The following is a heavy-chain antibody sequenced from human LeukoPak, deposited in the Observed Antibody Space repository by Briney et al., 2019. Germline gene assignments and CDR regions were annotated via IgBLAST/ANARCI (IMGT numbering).Heavy chain of an antibody. CDR2: ISAYNGNT. CDR3: AGSLGYCTSNVCYLKY. D-gene: IGHD2-8*01. V-gene: IGHV1-18*01. Sequence: ASVKVSCKASGYTFTSYGISWVRQAPGQGLEWMGWISAYNGNTNYAQKLQGRVTMTTDTSTSTAYMELRSLRSDDTAVYYCAGSLGYCTSNVCYLKYWGQGTLVTVSS. CDR1: GYTFTSYG. J-gene: IGHJ4*02.